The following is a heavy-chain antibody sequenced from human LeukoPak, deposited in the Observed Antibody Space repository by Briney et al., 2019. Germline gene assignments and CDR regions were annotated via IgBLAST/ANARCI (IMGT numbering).Heavy chain of an antibody. Sequence: PSETLSLTCTVSGYSISSGYYWGWIRQPPGKGLEWIGSIYHSGSTYYNPSLKSRVTISVDTSKNQFSLKLSSVTAADTAVYYCARARDTTSGSNWFDPWGQGTLVTVSS. CDR1: GYSISSGYY. CDR2: IYHSGST. D-gene: IGHD1-26*01. J-gene: IGHJ5*02. V-gene: IGHV4-38-2*02. CDR3: ARARDTTSGSNWFDP.